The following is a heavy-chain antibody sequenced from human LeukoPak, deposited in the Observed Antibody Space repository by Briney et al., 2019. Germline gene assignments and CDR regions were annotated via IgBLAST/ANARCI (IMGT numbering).Heavy chain of an antibody. CDR3: ARDILDVGATHYFDY. Sequence: SETLSLTCTVSGASITTYYWGWIRQPPGKGLEWIGQIHSSGSANYNPSLKSRVAMSLDASENQFSLTISSVTAADTAIYYCARDILDVGATHYFDYWGQGSLLTVSS. D-gene: IGHD1-26*01. V-gene: IGHV4-59*01. CDR2: IHSSGSA. CDR1: GASITTYY. J-gene: IGHJ4*02.